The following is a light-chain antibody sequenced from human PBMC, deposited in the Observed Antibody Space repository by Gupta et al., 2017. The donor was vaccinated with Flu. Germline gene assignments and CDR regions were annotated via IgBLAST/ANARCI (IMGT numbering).Light chain of an antibody. J-gene: IGKJ1*01. CDR1: QSVRSS. V-gene: IGKV3-11*01. CDR2: DTS. Sequence: PATLSLSPGERATLSCMASQSVRSSVAWYQQKPGQAPRLLIYDTSNRATGIPARFSGSGSGTEFTLTISSLEPEDFAVYYCQQRSIWPRTFGQGTKVEIK. CDR3: QQRSIWPRT.